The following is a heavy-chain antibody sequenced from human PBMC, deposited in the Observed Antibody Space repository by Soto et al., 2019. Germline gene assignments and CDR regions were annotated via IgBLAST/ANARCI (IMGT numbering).Heavy chain of an antibody. CDR1: GGSISNHY. J-gene: IGHJ4*02. D-gene: IGHD7-27*01. CDR3: TRANWYSEY. Sequence: QVQLQESGPGLVKPSETLSLTCSVSGGSISNHYWSWIRQPPGKGLEWIGYIYYNGNTNYNPSLKSRVTMSVDMSRNQISLKLTTVTAADTAVHYCTRANWYSEYWGQGTLVTVSS. CDR2: IYYNGNT. V-gene: IGHV4-59*11.